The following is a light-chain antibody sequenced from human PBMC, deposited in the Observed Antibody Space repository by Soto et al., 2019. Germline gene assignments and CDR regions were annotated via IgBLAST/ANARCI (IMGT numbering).Light chain of an antibody. V-gene: IGKV1-5*03. Sequence: DIQMTQSPSSLSASVRDRVTITCQASQDISNYLNWYQQKPGKAPKLLIYKASSLESGVPSRFSGSGSGTEFTLTISSLQPDDFATYFCQQYNNYPRTFGQGTKVDIK. CDR2: KAS. CDR1: QDISNY. J-gene: IGKJ1*01. CDR3: QQYNNYPRT.